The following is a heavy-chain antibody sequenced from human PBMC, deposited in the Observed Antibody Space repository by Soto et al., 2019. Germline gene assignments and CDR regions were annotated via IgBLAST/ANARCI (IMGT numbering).Heavy chain of an antibody. CDR1: GGSVSSESHY. J-gene: IGHJ6*02. V-gene: IGHV4-61*01. D-gene: IGHD3-3*01. CDR2: IYYTGST. CDR3: AREQYDFRSGSYYYAMEV. Sequence: QVQLQESGPGLVKPSETLSLTCTVSGGSVSSESHYWSCIRQTPGKGLAWIVYIYYTGSTNYNTPRKGRVTMYVYTSRDQVSLRLRSVNRADTAVYYCAREQYDFRSGSYYYAMEVWGQGTKVTVSS.